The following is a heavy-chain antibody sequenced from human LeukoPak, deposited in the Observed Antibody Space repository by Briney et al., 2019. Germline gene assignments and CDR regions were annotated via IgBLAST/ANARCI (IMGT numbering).Heavy chain of an antibody. J-gene: IGHJ4*02. CDR2: IYSGGST. V-gene: IGHV4-4*07. Sequence: SETLPLTCTVSGGSISSYYWSWIRQPAGKGLEWIGRIYSGGSTNYNPSLKSRVTMSVDSSNNQFSLKLSSVTAADTAVFYCARENTGSYREFDYWGQGTLVTVSS. CDR3: ARENTGSYREFDY. D-gene: IGHD1-26*01. CDR1: GGSISSYY.